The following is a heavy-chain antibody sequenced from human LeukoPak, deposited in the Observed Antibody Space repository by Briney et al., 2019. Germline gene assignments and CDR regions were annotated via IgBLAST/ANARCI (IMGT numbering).Heavy chain of an antibody. V-gene: IGHV3-30*02. D-gene: IGHD4-17*01. J-gene: IGHJ4*02. CDR2: IRYDGSNK. Sequence: PGGSLRLSCAASGFTFSSYGMHWVRQAPGKGLEWVAFIRYDGSNKYYADSVKGRFTISRDNSKNTVYLQMNSLRAEDTAVYYCANTLYGDYVVDYWGQGTLVTVSS. CDR1: GFTFSSYG. CDR3: ANTLYGDYVVDY.